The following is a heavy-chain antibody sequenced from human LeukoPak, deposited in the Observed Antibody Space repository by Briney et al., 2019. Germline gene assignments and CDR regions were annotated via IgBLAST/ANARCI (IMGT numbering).Heavy chain of an antibody. Sequence: SVKVSCKASGGTFSSHAISWVRQAPGQGLEWMGRIIPILGIANYAQKFQGRVTITADKSTSTAYMELSSLRSEDTAVYYCATARDGMATTVLDYWGQGTLVTVSS. V-gene: IGHV1-69*04. CDR3: ATARDGMATTVLDY. D-gene: IGHD5-24*01. J-gene: IGHJ4*02. CDR1: GGTFSSHA. CDR2: IIPILGIA.